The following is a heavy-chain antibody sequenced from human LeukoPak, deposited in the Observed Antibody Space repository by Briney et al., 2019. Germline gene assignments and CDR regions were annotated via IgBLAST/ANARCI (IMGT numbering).Heavy chain of an antibody. V-gene: IGHV1-2*02. CDR1: GYTFTDFY. CDR2: INPNSGGT. CDR3: ARDLRRSGYSYGSYYYMDV. Sequence: GASVKVSCKTSGYTFTDFYIHWVRQAPGQGLEWMGWINPNSGGTKYLQKFQGRVTLTRDTSSSTAYMELSRLRSDDTAVHYCARDLRRSGYSYGSYYYMDVWGKGTTVTVSS. J-gene: IGHJ6*03. D-gene: IGHD5-18*01.